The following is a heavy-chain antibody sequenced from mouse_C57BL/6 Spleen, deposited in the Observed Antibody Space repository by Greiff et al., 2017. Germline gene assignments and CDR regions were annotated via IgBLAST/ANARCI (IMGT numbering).Heavy chain of an antibody. D-gene: IGHD1-1*01. CDR2: IYPYNGVS. V-gene: IGHV1-31*01. J-gene: IGHJ4*01. CDR1: GYSFTGYY. Sequence: VQLQQSGPELVKPGASVKISCKASGYSFTGYYMHWVKQSHGNILDWIGYIYPYNGVSSYNQKFKGKATLTVDKSSSTAYMELRSLTSEDSAVYYCARVITTVVATDYAMDYWGQGTSVTVSS. CDR3: ARVITTVVATDYAMDY.